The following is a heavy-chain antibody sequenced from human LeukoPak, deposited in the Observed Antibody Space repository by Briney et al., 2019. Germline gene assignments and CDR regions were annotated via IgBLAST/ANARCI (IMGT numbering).Heavy chain of an antibody. Sequence: GESLKISCKGSGYSFTSYWIGWVRQMPGKGLEWMGIIYPGDSDTRYSPSFQGQVTISADKSISTAYLQWSSLKASDTAMYYCARGAEELGYCSGTSCLFDYWGQGTLVTVSS. V-gene: IGHV5-51*01. CDR1: GYSFTSYW. D-gene: IGHD2-2*01. J-gene: IGHJ4*02. CDR2: IYPGDSDT. CDR3: ARGAEELGYCSGTSCLFDY.